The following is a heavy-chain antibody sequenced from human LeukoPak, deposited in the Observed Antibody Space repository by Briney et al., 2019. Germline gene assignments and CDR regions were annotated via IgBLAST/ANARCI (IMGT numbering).Heavy chain of an antibody. J-gene: IGHJ4*02. D-gene: IGHD2-15*01. CDR1: GYTFTSYG. Sequence: GASVKVSCKAPGYTFTSYGISWVRQAPGQGLEWMGWISAYNGNTNYAQKLQGRVTMTTDTSTSIAYMELRSLRSDDTAVYYCARDADCSGGSCYSDYWGQGTLVTVSS. CDR2: ISAYNGNT. V-gene: IGHV1-18*01. CDR3: ARDADCSGGSCYSDY.